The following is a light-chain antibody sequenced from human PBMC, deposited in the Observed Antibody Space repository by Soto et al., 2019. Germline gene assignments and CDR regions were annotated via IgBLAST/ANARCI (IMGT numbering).Light chain of an antibody. Sequence: EIVMTQSPATLSVSPWEITTLSCRASQSVSSNLAGYQQKPGQASRLLIYGASTRATGIPARFSGSGSGTEFTLTISSLQSEDFAVYYCQQYNNWPQLTFGGGTKVEIK. V-gene: IGKV3-15*01. CDR3: QQYNNWPQLT. J-gene: IGKJ4*01. CDR2: GAS. CDR1: QSVSSN.